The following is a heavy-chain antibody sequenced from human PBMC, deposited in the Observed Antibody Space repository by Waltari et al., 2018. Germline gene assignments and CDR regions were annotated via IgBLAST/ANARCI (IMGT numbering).Heavy chain of an antibody. CDR3: ARLFNHYIDV. CDR1: GGSISTNNFY. CDR2: VHYTGNP. V-gene: IGHV4-39*01. J-gene: IGHJ6*03. Sequence: QLQLQESGPGLVKSSETLSLICSVSGGSISTNNFYWGWIRQTPWKGLEWIGSVHYTGNPYYNPPLKHRVPISVDSSKNEFSLRLRSVTASDTAVYYCARLFNHYIDVWGKGTTVTVSS.